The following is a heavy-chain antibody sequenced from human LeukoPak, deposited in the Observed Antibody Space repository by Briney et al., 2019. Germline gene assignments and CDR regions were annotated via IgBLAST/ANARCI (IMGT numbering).Heavy chain of an antibody. CDR3: ATGIAAAGMSGNWFDP. D-gene: IGHD6-13*01. J-gene: IGHJ5*02. V-gene: IGHV1-24*01. Sequence: VASVKVSCKVSGYTLTELSMHWVRQAPGKGLEWMGGFDPEDDETIYAQKFQGRVTMTEDTSTDTAYMELSSLRSEDTAVYYCATGIAAAGMSGNWFDPWGQGTLVTVSS. CDR1: GYTLTELS. CDR2: FDPEDDET.